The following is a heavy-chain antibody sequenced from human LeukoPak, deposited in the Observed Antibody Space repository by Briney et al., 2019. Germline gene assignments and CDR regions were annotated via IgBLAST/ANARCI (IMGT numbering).Heavy chain of an antibody. D-gene: IGHD3-22*01. Sequence: GESLKISCKGSGYSFTSYWIGWVRRMPGKGLEWMGIIYPGDSDTRYSPSFQGQVTISADKSISTAYLQWSSLKASDTAMYYCARPPYDSSGYYTLGYWGQGTLVTVSS. CDR3: ARPPYDSSGYYTLGY. CDR2: IYPGDSDT. J-gene: IGHJ4*02. CDR1: GYSFTSYW. V-gene: IGHV5-51*01.